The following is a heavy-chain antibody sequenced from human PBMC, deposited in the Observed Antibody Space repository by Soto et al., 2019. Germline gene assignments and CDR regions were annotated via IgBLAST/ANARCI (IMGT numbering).Heavy chain of an antibody. V-gene: IGHV4-39*01. CDR2: IYYSGST. J-gene: IGHJ6*02. CDR3: ARHSHKSPVYV. Sequence: PSETLSLTCTVSGGSISSSSYHWGWIRQPPGKGLEWVGSIYYSGSTDYNPSLKSRVIMSVDMSKNQFSLKLSSVTAADTAVYYCARHSHKSPVYVWGQGTTVTVSS. CDR1: GGSISSSSYH.